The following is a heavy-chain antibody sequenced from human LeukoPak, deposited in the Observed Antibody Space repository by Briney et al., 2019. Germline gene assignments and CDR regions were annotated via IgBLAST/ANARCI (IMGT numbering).Heavy chain of an antibody. J-gene: IGHJ4*02. Sequence: SETLSLTCTVSGGSISSSSYYWGCIRQPPGKGLECIGSIYYSGSTYYNPSLKSRVTISVDTSKNQFSLKLSSVTAADTAVYYYASVYGSGSYLVHWGQGTLVTVSS. CDR2: IYYSGST. CDR1: GGSISSSSYY. V-gene: IGHV4-39*07. D-gene: IGHD3-10*01. CDR3: ASVYGSGSYLVH.